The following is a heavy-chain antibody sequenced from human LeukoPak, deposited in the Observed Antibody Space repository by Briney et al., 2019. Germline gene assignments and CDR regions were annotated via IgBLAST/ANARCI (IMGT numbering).Heavy chain of an antibody. V-gene: IGHV3-21*01. J-gene: IGHJ4*02. CDR1: GFTFSSYS. Sequence: GGSLRLSCAASGFTFSSYSMIRVRQAPGKGLEWVSSISSSSSYISYADSVKGRFTISRDNAKNSLYLQMNSLRAEDTAVYYCARVGIVGATRVYFDYWGQGTLVTVSS. CDR3: ARVGIVGATRVYFDY. D-gene: IGHD1-26*01. CDR2: ISSSSSYI.